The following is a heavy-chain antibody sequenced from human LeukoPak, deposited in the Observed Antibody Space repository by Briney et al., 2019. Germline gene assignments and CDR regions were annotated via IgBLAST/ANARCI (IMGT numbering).Heavy chain of an antibody. Sequence: GGSLRLSCAAPGFTFTNAWMSWVRQAPGKGKEWVGRIKSKTDGGTTDYAAPVKGRFTISRDDSKKTLYLQMNSLKTEDTAVYYCATSTWAYCGGDCFDGLDAFDVWGQGTMVTVSS. J-gene: IGHJ3*01. D-gene: IGHD2-21*02. CDR3: ATSTWAYCGGDCFDGLDAFDV. V-gene: IGHV3-15*01. CDR2: IKSKTDGGTT. CDR1: GFTFTNAW.